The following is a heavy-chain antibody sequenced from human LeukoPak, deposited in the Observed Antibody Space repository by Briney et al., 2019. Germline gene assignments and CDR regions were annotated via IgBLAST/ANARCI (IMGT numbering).Heavy chain of an antibody. D-gene: IGHD3-10*01. CDR1: GYTFTSYD. J-gene: IGHJ4*02. V-gene: IGHV1-8*01. Sequence: ASVKVSCKASGYTFTSYDINWVRQATGQGLEWMGWMNPNSGNTGYAQKFQGRVTMTRNTSISTAYMELSSLRSEDTAVYYCVRGTRYYGSGSYYTYDYWGQGTLVTVSS. CDR2: MNPNSGNT. CDR3: VRGTRYYGSGSYYTYDY.